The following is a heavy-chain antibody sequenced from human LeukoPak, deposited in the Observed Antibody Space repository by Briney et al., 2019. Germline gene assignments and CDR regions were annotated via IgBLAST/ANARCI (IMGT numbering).Heavy chain of an antibody. CDR2: ISSSSSTI. D-gene: IGHD3-10*01. V-gene: IGHV3-48*04. J-gene: IGHJ4*02. CDR3: ARGHAVRRVIRHFDY. Sequence: GGSLRLSCAASGFTFSSYSMNWVRQAPGKGLEWVSYISSSSSTIYYADSVKGRFTISRDNAKNSLYLQMNSLRAEDTAVYYCARGHAVRRVIRHFDYWGQGTLVTVSS. CDR1: GFTFSSYS.